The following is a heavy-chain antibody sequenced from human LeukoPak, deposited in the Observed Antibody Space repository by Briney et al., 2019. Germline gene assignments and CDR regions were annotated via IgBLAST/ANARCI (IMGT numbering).Heavy chain of an antibody. Sequence: SETLSLTCTVSGDSISNYYWSWIRQPPGKGLDWIGYIFYSGSTNYNPSLRSRVTMSVDTSKSQFSLKLSSVTAADTAIYYCARYNSGWSYFDYWGQGTLVTVSS. J-gene: IGHJ4*02. V-gene: IGHV4-59*01. CDR1: GDSISNYY. CDR3: ARYNSGWSYFDY. D-gene: IGHD6-19*01. CDR2: IFYSGST.